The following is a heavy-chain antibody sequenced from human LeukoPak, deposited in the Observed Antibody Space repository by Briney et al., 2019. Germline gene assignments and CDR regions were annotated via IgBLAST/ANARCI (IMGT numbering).Heavy chain of an antibody. V-gene: IGHV1-18*01. J-gene: IGHJ3*02. D-gene: IGHD3-10*01. Sequence: ASVKVSCKASGYTFTTYGIIWVRQAPGQGLEWMGWISAYSGNTNYAQKLQGRVTMTTDTPTTTAYMELRSLRSDDTAVYYCARGGSITTIRGVIITDAFDIWGQGTMVTVSS. CDR2: ISAYSGNT. CDR1: GYTFTTYG. CDR3: ARGGSITTIRGVIITDAFDI.